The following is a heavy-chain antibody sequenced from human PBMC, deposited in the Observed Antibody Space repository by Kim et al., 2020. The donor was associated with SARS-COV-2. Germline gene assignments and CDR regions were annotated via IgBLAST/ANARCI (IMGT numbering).Heavy chain of an antibody. D-gene: IGHD5-18*01. J-gene: IGHJ4*02. CDR1: GFTFSSYW. V-gene: IGHV3-7*01. CDR3: AREDTAHGRDYFDY. Sequence: GGSLRLSCAASGFTFSSYWMSWVRQAPGKGLEWVANIKQDGSETYYVDSVKGRFTISRDNAKNSLYLQMNGLRAEDTAVYYCAREDTAHGRDYFDYWGPGTLVTVSS. CDR2: IKQDGSET.